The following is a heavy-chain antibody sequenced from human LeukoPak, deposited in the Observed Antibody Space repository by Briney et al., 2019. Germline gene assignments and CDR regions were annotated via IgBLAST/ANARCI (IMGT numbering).Heavy chain of an antibody. Sequence: PGGSLTLACAASRCTFDAYGMTWVRQAPGKGLEWVSGINWNGGTTGYADSVKGRFTISRDNAKNSLYLQMSSLRAEDTALYHCARTRYSGSYGGADYWGQGTLVTVSS. CDR3: ARTRYSGSYGGADY. J-gene: IGHJ4*02. D-gene: IGHD1-26*01. CDR2: INWNGGTT. CDR1: RCTFDAYG. V-gene: IGHV3-20*01.